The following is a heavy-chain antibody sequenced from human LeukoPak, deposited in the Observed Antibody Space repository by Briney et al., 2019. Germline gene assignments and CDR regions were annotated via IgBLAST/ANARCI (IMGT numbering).Heavy chain of an antibody. V-gene: IGHV3-9*03. CDR2: ISWNSGSI. CDR3: AKGFSSGWSCLDY. J-gene: IGHJ4*02. CDR1: GFTFDDYA. Sequence: GGSLRLSCAASGFTFDDYAMHWFRQAPGKGLEWVSGISWNSGSIGYADSVKGRFTISRDNAKNSLYLQMNSLRAEDMALYYCAKGFSSGWSCLDYWGQGTLVTVSS. D-gene: IGHD6-19*01.